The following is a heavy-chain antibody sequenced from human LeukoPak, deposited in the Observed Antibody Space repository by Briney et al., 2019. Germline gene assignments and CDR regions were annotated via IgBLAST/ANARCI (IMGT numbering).Heavy chain of an antibody. J-gene: IGHJ6*02. V-gene: IGHV3-30*04. CDR2: ISYDGSNK. CDR1: GSTFSSYA. Sequence: GGSLRLSCAASGSTFSSYAMHWVRQAPGKGLEWVAVISYDGSNKYYADSVKGRFTISRDNSKNTLYLQMNSLRAEDTAVYYCARDGTYYDFWSGYPYYYYGMDVWGQGTTVTVSS. CDR3: ARDGTYYDFWSGYPYYYYGMDV. D-gene: IGHD3-3*01.